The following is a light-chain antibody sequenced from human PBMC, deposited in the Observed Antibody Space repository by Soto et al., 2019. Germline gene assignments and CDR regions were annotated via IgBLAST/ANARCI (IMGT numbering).Light chain of an antibody. J-gene: IGLJ7*01. Sequence: QAVVTQESSLTVSPGGTVTLTSDSSIDTVTTSHWPYWFQQKPGQAPKTLIYDTTNRHSWTPARFSGSILGGKAALILSGAQPEDEAEYYCLLSYNGAPAVFGGGTQLTVL. CDR2: DTT. V-gene: IGLV7-46*01. CDR1: IDTVTTSHW. CDR3: LLSYNGAPAV.